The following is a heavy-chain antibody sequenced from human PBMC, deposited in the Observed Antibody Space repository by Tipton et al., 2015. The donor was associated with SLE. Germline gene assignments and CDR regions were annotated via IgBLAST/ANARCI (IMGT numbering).Heavy chain of an antibody. V-gene: IGHV4-4*07. CDR3: ARGGGSYYDY. J-gene: IGHJ4*02. Sequence: TLSLTCTVSVDSISGYYWSWVRQPAGKGLEWIGRISTSARTIYNPSPKSRVTLSSDTSKNQFSLRVRSVTAADTAVYYLARGGGSYYDYWGQRTLVTVTS. D-gene: IGHD1-26*01. CDR2: ISTSART. CDR1: VDSISGYY.